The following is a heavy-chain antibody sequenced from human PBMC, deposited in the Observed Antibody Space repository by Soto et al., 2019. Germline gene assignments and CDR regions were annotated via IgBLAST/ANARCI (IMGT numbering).Heavy chain of an antibody. CDR2: IDKVGTDS. Sequence: EVQLVESGGGLVQPGGSLRLSCAASEFTFSGLSVHWVRQAPGKGLVWVSGIDKVGTDSTYADSVKGRFTSSRDNAKNTVYLQMSRMRVEDTAVSYCARGWFGPDVWGKGTTVTVSS. D-gene: IGHD3-10*01. J-gene: IGHJ6*03. V-gene: IGHV3-74*01. CDR3: ARGWFGPDV. CDR1: EFTFSGLS.